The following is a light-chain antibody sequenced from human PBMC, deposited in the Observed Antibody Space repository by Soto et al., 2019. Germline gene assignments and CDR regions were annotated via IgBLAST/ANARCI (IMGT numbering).Light chain of an antibody. J-gene: IGLJ2*01. CDR1: TSNIGSNY. V-gene: IGLV1-47*02. Sequence: QAVVTQPPSASGTPGQRVTISCSGSTSNIGSNYVYWYQHLPGTAPKLLIYTDNQRPSGVPDQFSGSKSGTSASLAISGLLSDDEAADFCADWYDNLRGYWVFGGGTKLTVL. CDR2: TDN. CDR3: ADWYDNLRGYWV.